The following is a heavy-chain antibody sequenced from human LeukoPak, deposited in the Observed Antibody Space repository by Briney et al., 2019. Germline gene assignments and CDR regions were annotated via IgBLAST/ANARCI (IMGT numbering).Heavy chain of an antibody. D-gene: IGHD3-16*02. J-gene: IGHJ3*02. CDR3: ARDIKYYDYIWGNNREEDAFDI. CDR2: ICMSGST. V-gene: IGHV4-4*07. CDR1: GGSIRSYY. Sequence: SETLSLTCTVSGGSIRSYYWSWIRQPAGKGLEWIGHICMSGSTNYNPSLKSRVTMSVDTSRNQFSRRLSSVTAADTAVYYCARDIKYYDYIWGNNREEDAFDIWGQGTMVTVSS.